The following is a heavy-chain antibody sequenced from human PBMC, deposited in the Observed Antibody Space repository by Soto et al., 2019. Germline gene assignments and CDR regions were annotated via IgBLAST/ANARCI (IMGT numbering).Heavy chain of an antibody. CDR2: ISYDGSNK. D-gene: IGHD2-2*02. CDR3: AKPRYCSSTSCYTRKNFDY. Sequence: VGSLRLSCAASGFTFSSYAMHWVRQAPGKGLEWVAVISYDGSNKYYADSVKGRFTISRDNSKNTLYLQMKSLRAEDTAVYYCAKPRYCSSTSCYTRKNFDYWGQGTLVTVSS. CDR1: GFTFSSYA. J-gene: IGHJ4*02. V-gene: IGHV3-30-3*02.